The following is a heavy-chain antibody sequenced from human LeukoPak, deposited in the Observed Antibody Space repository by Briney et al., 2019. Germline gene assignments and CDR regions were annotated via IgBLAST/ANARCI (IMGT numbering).Heavy chain of an antibody. J-gene: IGHJ4*02. Sequence: GESLKISCKGSGYNFTNYWIVWVRQMPGKGLEWLGIIYPGDSDTRYSPSFQGQVTISADKSISTAYLQWTGLKASDTAMYYCARVDGYSYGPFDYWGQGTLVTVSS. CDR1: GYNFTNYW. V-gene: IGHV5-51*01. CDR2: IYPGDSDT. CDR3: ARVDGYSYGPFDY. D-gene: IGHD5-18*01.